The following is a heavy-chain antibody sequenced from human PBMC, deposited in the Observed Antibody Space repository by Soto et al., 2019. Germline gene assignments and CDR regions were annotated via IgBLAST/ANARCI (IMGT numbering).Heavy chain of an antibody. V-gene: IGHV2-26*01. CDR3: ARIPRYSSSWYGMDV. Sequence: QVTLKESGPVLEKPTETLTLTCTVSGFSLSNARMGVSWIRQPPGKALEWLAHIFSNDEKSYSTSLKSRLTISKDTSKSQVVLTMTNMDPVDTATYYCARIPRYSSSWYGMDVWGQGTTVTVSS. D-gene: IGHD6-13*01. J-gene: IGHJ6*02. CDR2: IFSNDEK. CDR1: GFSLSNARMG.